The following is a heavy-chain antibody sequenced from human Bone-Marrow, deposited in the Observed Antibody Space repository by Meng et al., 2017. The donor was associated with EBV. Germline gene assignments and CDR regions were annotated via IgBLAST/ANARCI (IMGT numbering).Heavy chain of an antibody. J-gene: IGHJ4*02. CDR3: AREDGSGSTFDY. Sequence: LRLQESGPGLVKPSETLSLTCAVSGGSISSSSYYWGWIRQPPGKGLEWIGSIYYSGSTYYNPSLKSRVTISVDTSKNQFSLKLSSVTATDTAVYYCAREDGSGSTFDYWGQGTLVTVSS. V-gene: IGHV4-39*02. D-gene: IGHD3-10*01. CDR1: GGSISSSSYY. CDR2: IYYSGST.